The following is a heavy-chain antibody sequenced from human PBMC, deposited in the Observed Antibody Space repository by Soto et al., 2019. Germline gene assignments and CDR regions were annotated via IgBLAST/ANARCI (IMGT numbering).Heavy chain of an antibody. D-gene: IGHD4-17*01. J-gene: IGHJ5*02. CDR1: GGTFSSYA. Sequence: QVQLVQSGAEVKKPGSSVKVSCKASGGTFSSYAISWVRQAPGQGLEWMGGIIPIFGTANYAQKFQGRVTITAGESTSTAYMELSSLRSEDTAVYYCARVVYDYGDYVARYNWFDPWGQGTLVTVSS. CDR2: IIPIFGTA. V-gene: IGHV1-69*01. CDR3: ARVVYDYGDYVARYNWFDP.